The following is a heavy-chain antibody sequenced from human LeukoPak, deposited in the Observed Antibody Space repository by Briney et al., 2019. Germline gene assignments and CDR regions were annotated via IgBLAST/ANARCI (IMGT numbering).Heavy chain of an antibody. CDR1: GGSISSYY. V-gene: IGHV4-4*07. D-gene: IGHD5-24*01. CDR2: IYTSGST. J-gene: IGHJ3*02. CDR3: AREMATMVAFDI. Sequence: SETLSLTCTVSGGSISSYYWSWIRQPAGKGLEWIGRIYTSGSTNYNPSLKSRVTMSVDTSKNQFSLELSSVTAADTAVYYCAREMATMVAFDIWGQGTMVTVSS.